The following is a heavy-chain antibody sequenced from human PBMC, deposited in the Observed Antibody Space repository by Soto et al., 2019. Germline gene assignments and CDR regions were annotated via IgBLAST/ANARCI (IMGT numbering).Heavy chain of an antibody. D-gene: IGHD6-19*01. CDR2: IYYSGST. V-gene: IGHV4-59*01. J-gene: IGHJ6*02. Sequence: PSETLSLTCSVSGGSISSYYLSWIPQPPGKGLEWIEYIYYSGSTNYNPSLKSRVTISVDTSKNQFSLKLSSVTAADTAVYYCAKGKSSGGGWSYGMDVWGQGTTVTVSS. CDR1: GGSISSYY. CDR3: AKGKSSGGGWSYGMDV.